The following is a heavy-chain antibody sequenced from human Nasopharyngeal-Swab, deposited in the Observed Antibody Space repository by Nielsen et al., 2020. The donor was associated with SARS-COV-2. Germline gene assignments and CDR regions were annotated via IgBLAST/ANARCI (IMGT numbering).Heavy chain of an antibody. V-gene: IGHV4-59*11. CDR3: ARDWSYYYDSSGLEDDY. J-gene: IGHJ4*02. CDR2: ISHNSGT. Sequence: SETLSLTCTVSGVSITSQYWSWIRQPPGKGLEWIGYISHNSGTSYNPSLKSRVTMFMDTSKNQFSLRLRSVTAADTAVYYCARDWSYYYDSSGLEDDYWGQGTLVTVSS. CDR1: GVSITSQY. D-gene: IGHD3-22*01.